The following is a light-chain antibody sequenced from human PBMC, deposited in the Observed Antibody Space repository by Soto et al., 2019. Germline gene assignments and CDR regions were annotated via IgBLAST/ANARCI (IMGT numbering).Light chain of an antibody. V-gene: IGKV3-11*01. CDR1: QSVNSD. CDR2: DAS. CDR3: QQRSNWPPT. Sequence: EIVLTQSPATLSLSPGERATLSCRAGQSVNSDLAWYQQKPGQAPRLLIYDASKKATGIPLRFSGSGSGTEFTLTISSLEPEDFAVYYCQQRSNWPPTFGQGTKVEIK. J-gene: IGKJ1*01.